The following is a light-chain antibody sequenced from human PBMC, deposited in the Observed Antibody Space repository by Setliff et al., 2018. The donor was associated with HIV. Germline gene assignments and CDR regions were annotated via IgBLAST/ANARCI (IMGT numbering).Light chain of an antibody. CDR2: EVT. CDR1: TSGIGTYNL. Sequence: QSALAQPASVSGSPGQSITISCTGTTSGIGTYNLVSWYQQYSGRAPKLMIYEVTKRPSGVSDRFSGSKSGNTASLTISGLHTEDEADYFCSSYTTSSAYVFGPGTKVTVL. J-gene: IGLJ1*01. V-gene: IGLV2-14*03. CDR3: SSYTTSSAYV.